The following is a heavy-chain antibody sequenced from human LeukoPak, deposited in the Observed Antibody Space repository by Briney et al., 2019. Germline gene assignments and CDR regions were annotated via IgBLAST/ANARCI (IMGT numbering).Heavy chain of an antibody. D-gene: IGHD5-12*01. J-gene: IGHJ4*02. CDR1: GGSISSSNW. Sequence: PSETLSLTCAVSGGSISSSNWWSWVRQPPGKGLEWIGEIYHSGSTNYNPSLKSRVTISVDKSKNQFSLKLSSVTAADTAVYYCARAEEWLRFLFDYWGQGTLVTVSS. CDR2: IYHSGST. V-gene: IGHV4-4*02. CDR3: ARAEEWLRFLFDY.